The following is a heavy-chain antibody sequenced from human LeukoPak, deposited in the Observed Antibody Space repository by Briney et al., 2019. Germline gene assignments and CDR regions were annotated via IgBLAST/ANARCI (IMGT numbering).Heavy chain of an antibody. CDR1: GGSISSGSYY. V-gene: IGHV4-61*02. CDR3: ARDQGVAGPYYYYYYVWTS. J-gene: IGHJ6*02. Sequence: SQTLSLTCTVSGGSISSGSYYWSWIRQPAGKGLEWIGRIYTSGSTNYNPSLKSRVTISVDTSKNQFSLKLSSVTAADTAVYYCARDQGVAGPYYYYYYVWTSGAKGPRSPSP. D-gene: IGHD6-19*01. CDR2: IYTSGST.